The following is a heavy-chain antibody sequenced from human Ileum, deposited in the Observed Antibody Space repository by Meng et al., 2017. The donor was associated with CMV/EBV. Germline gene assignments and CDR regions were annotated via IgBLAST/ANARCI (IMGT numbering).Heavy chain of an antibody. CDR3: ARDPRNKGLDP. Sequence: SCAASGFTFSDYYMSWIRQAPGKGPEWVSYISGGGSAIYYADSVKGRFTISRDNAKNSLYLQMNSLTAEDTAVYYCARDPRNKGLDPWGQGTLVTVSS. V-gene: IGHV3-11*01. J-gene: IGHJ5*02. CDR2: ISGGGSAI. D-gene: IGHD1-14*01. CDR1: GFTFSDYY.